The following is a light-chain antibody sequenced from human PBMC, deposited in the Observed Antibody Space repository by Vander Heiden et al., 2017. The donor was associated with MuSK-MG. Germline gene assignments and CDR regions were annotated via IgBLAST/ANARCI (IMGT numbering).Light chain of an antibody. V-gene: IGKV3-11*01. J-gene: IGKJ2*01. CDR1: QSVSSY. CDR3: QQRTNGLPKYT. Sequence: EIVLTQSPATLSLSPGERATLSYRASQSVSSYLTWYQQKPGQAPRPLIYDASNGAKGSPASFSGSGGGTDVTLTISSLEPEDFEVYYCQQRTNGLPKYTFGQGTKMEIK. CDR2: DAS.